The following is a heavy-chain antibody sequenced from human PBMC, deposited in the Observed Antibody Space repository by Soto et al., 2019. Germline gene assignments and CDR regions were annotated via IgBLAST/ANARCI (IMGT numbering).Heavy chain of an antibody. V-gene: IGHV1-58*01. D-gene: IGHD6-6*01. Sequence: SVKVSCRASGFTLIKSAVHLLLQARGQRLEWIGWVVAGSGNTEYAQKFQERVTITRDMSTGTAYMELSSLKTEDTGVYWCTRGTRPYGMDVWGQGTTVTVSS. J-gene: IGHJ6*02. CDR2: VVAGSGNT. CDR3: TRGTRPYGMDV. CDR1: GFTLIKSA.